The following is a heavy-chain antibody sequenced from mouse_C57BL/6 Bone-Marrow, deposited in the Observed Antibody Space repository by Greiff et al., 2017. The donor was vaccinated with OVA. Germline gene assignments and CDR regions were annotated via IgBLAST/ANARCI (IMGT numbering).Heavy chain of an antibody. D-gene: IGHD1-1*01. V-gene: IGHV5-16*01. CDR2: INYDGGST. CDR3: ASEGSLSMRLVRGYYFDY. Sequence: EVKLLESEGGLVQPGSSMKLSCTASGFTFSDYYMAWVRQVPEKGLEWVANINYDGGSTYYLDSLKSRFIISRDNAKNILYLQMSSLKSEDTATYYCASEGSLSMRLVRGYYFDYWGQGTTLTVSS. J-gene: IGHJ2*01. CDR1: GFTFSDYY.